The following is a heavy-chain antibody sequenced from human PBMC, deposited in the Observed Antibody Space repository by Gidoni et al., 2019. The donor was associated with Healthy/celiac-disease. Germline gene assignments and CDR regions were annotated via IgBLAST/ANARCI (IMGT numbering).Heavy chain of an antibody. Sequence: QVQLVQSGAEVKKPGASVKVSCKVSGYTLTELSMHWVRQAPGKGLEWMGGFDPEDGETIYAQKFQGRVTMTEDTSTDTAYMELSSLRSEDTAVYYCATVGIRCSSTSCYARNYYYGMDVWGQGTTVTVSS. J-gene: IGHJ6*02. V-gene: IGHV1-24*01. CDR3: ATVGIRCSSTSCYARNYYYGMDV. CDR1: GYTLTELS. D-gene: IGHD2-2*01. CDR2: FDPEDGET.